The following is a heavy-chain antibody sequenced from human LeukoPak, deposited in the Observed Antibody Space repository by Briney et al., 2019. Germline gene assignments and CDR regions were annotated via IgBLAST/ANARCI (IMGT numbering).Heavy chain of an antibody. CDR3: ARGPNYYGSGSYLDY. V-gene: IGHV1-69*06. CDR2: IIPIFGTA. CDR1: GGTFSSYA. D-gene: IGHD3-10*01. J-gene: IGHJ4*02. Sequence: GASVKVSCKASGGTFSSYAISWVRQAPGQGLEWMGGIIPIFGTANYAQKFQGRVTITADKSTSTAYMELSSLRSEDTAVYYCARGPNYYGSGSYLDYWGQETLVTVSS.